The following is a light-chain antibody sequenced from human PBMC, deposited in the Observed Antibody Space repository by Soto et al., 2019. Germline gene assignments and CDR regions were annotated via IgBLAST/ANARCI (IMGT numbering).Light chain of an antibody. Sequence: EIVLTQSPATLSLSPGERATLSCRASQSVSSYLAWYQQKPGQAPRLLIYDASNRATGIPARFSGSGSGPDFTLTISSLEPEDFAVYYCQQRSNWWWTFCQGTKVEIK. CDR1: QSVSSY. J-gene: IGKJ1*01. CDR2: DAS. V-gene: IGKV3-11*01. CDR3: QQRSNWWWT.